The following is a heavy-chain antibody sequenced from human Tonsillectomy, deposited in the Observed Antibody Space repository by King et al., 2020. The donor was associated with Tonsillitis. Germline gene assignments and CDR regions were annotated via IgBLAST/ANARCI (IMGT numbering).Heavy chain of an antibody. CDR1: GYTFTSYG. Sequence: VQLVESGAEVKKPGASVKISCKASGYTFTSYGISWVRQAPGPGLEWMGWISAYTGNTNYAQKLQGRVTMTTDTSTNTAYMELRSLRSDDTAVYYCARDYCSSTSCYYYYMDVWGKGTTVTVSS. D-gene: IGHD2-2*01. J-gene: IGHJ6*03. CDR2: ISAYTGNT. V-gene: IGHV1-18*01. CDR3: ARDYCSSTSCYYYYMDV.